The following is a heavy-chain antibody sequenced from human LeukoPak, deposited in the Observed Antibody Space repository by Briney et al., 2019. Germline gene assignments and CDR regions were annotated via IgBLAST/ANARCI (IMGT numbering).Heavy chain of an antibody. J-gene: IGHJ6*03. D-gene: IGHD6-13*01. CDR3: ARQERFGSSWYVNYYYYYMDV. Sequence: SETLSLTCAVYGGSFSGYYWSWIRQPPGKGLEWIGEINHSGSTKYNPSLKSRVTISVDTSKNQFSLKLSSVTAADTAVYYCARQERFGSSWYVNYYYYYMDVWGKGTTVTISS. V-gene: IGHV4-34*01. CDR2: INHSGST. CDR1: GGSFSGYY.